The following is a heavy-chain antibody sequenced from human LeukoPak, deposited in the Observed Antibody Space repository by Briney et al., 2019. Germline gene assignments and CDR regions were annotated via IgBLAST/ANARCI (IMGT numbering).Heavy chain of an antibody. D-gene: IGHD3-9*01. CDR1: GFTFSSYW. V-gene: IGHV3-74*01. Sequence: GGSLRLSCAASGFTFSSYWMHWVRQAPGKGLVWVSRINSDGSSTSYADSVKGRFTISRDNAKKTLYLQMNSLRAEDTAVYYCASSRSLRYFDWTPRPFDYWGQGTLVTVSS. J-gene: IGHJ4*02. CDR3: ASSRSLRYFDWTPRPFDY. CDR2: INSDGSST.